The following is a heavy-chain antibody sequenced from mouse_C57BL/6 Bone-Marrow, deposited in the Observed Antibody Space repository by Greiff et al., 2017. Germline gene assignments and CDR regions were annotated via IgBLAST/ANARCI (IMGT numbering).Heavy chain of an antibody. V-gene: IGHV14-4*01. CDR3: TRIAY. Sequence: EVQLQQSGAELGRPGASVKLSCTASGFTINDDYMHWVKQRPEQGLEWIGWIDPENGDTEYASKFQGKATITVDTSSNTAYLQLSSLTSEDTAVYYCTRIAYWGQGTLVTVSA. J-gene: IGHJ3*01. CDR2: IDPENGDT. CDR1: GFTINDDY.